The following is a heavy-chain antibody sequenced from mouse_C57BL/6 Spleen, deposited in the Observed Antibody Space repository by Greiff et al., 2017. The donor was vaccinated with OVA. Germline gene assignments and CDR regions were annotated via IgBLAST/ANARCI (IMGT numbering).Heavy chain of an antibody. D-gene: IGHD1-1*01. CDR1: GYTFTSYW. J-gene: IGHJ2*01. V-gene: IGHV1-50*01. Sequence: QVQLQQSGAELVKPGASVKLSCKASGYTFTSYWMQWVKQRPGQGLEWIGEIDPSDSYTNYNQKFKGKATLTVDTSSSTAYMQLSSLTSEDSAVYYCARKITTVVADYWGQGTTLTVSS. CDR3: ARKITTVVADY. CDR2: IDPSDSYT.